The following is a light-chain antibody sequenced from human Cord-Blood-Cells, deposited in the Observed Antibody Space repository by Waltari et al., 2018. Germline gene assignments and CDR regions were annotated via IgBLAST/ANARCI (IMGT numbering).Light chain of an antibody. Sequence: DIHMNQSPSSMSASGVGRVTITCQASQDISNYLNWYQQKPGKAPKLLIYDASNLETGVPSRFSGSGSGTDFTFTISSLQPEDIATYYCQQYDNLPITFGQGTRLEIK. CDR1: QDISNY. CDR2: DAS. CDR3: QQYDNLPIT. J-gene: IGKJ5*01. V-gene: IGKV1-33*01.